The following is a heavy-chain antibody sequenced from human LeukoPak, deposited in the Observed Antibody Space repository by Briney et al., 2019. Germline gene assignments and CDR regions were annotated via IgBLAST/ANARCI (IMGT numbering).Heavy chain of an antibody. CDR3: ARLGLVGPYSSSGYYFEY. Sequence: PSETLSLTCTVSGGSISSRSYYWGWIRQPPGKGLEWIGSIYYSESSHNNPSLKSRVTMSVDTSKNQFSLKLSSVTAADTAVYYCARLGLVGPYSSSGYYFEYWGQGTLVTVSS. J-gene: IGHJ4*02. CDR1: GGSISSRSYY. V-gene: IGHV4-39*01. CDR2: IYYSESS. D-gene: IGHD6-6*01.